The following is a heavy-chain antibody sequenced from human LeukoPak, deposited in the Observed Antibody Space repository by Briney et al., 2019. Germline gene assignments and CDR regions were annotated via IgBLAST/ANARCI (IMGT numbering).Heavy chain of an antibody. CDR3: ARSGFTWIQHPYAMDV. J-gene: IGHJ6*02. Sequence: GGSLRLSCAASGFTFSNYGMHWVRQAPGKGLEWVAFMRYDGSNEYYADSVKGRFTISRDNAKNSLYLQMNSLRAEDTAVYYCARSGFTWIQHPYAMDVWGPGTTVTVSS. V-gene: IGHV3-30*02. D-gene: IGHD5-18*01. CDR1: GFTFSNYG. CDR2: MRYDGSNE.